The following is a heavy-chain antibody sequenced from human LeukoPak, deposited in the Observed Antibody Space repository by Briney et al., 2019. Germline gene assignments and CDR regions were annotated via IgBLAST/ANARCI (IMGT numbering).Heavy chain of an antibody. V-gene: IGHV3-13*01. D-gene: IGHD5-24*01. CDR1: GFILSNYA. J-gene: IGHJ4*02. CDR2: LGTAGDT. Sequence: GGSLRLSCAASGFILSNYAMHWVRQPAGKGLEWVSALGTAGDTFYPGSVKSRFTISRDNAKKSLFLQMSSLRAEDTAIYYCARQSTPHGNFDYWGQGTLVTASS. CDR3: ARQSTPHGNFDY.